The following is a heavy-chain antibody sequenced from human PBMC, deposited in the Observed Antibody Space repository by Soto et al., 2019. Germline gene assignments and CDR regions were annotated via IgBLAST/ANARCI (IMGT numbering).Heavy chain of an antibody. Sequence: QVQLQQWGAGLLKPSETLSLTCAVYGGSFSGYYWSWIRQPPGKGLEWIGEINHSGSTNYNPSLKSRVTISVATSKNQFSLKLSSVTAADTAVYYCARGVYIWGSYRYYFDYWGQGTLATVSS. D-gene: IGHD3-16*01. V-gene: IGHV4-34*01. J-gene: IGHJ4*02. CDR1: GGSFSGYY. CDR2: INHSGST. CDR3: ARGVYIWGSYRYYFDY.